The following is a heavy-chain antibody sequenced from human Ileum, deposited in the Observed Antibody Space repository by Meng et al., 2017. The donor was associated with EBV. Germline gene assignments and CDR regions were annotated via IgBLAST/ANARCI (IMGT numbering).Heavy chain of an antibody. CDR2: IYYSGST. Sequence: QGQRQEAGHGRVKPSDTLSLPCAVSGYSISRTNWWGWIRQPPGKGLEWIGYIYYSGSTSYNPSLKSRVTMSVDTSKNQFSLNLNSVTAVDTAVYYCARNVPGTSAYYDWGQGTLVTVSS. V-gene: IGHV4-28*01. CDR1: GYSISRTNW. D-gene: IGHD3-22*01. CDR3: ARNVPGTSAYYD. J-gene: IGHJ4*02.